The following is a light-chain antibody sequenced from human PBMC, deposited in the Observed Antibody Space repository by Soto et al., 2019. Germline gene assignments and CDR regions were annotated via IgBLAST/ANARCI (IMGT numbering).Light chain of an antibody. Sequence: DIQMTQSPSSLSASVGDRVTITCRASQAISNYLAWYQQKPGKVPKLLIYAASTLQSGVPSRFSGSGSGTDFTLTISSLQPEDVATYYCQKYDSASWTFGQGTKVEIK. CDR2: AAS. CDR3: QKYDSASWT. J-gene: IGKJ1*01. V-gene: IGKV1-27*01. CDR1: QAISNY.